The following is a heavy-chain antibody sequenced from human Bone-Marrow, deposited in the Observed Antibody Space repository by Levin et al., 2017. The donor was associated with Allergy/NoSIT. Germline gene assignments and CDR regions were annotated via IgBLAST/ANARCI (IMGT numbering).Heavy chain of an antibody. CDR2: IWYDGIKK. Sequence: QAGGSLRLSCAASGFMFNNYGMNWVRQAPGKGLEWVAVIWYDGIKKYYGDSVKGRFTISRDNSNNTLNLQLNSLRAEDTAVYYCTRGADNDYWGQGTLVTVSS. J-gene: IGHJ4*02. D-gene: IGHD4/OR15-4a*01. CDR1: GFMFNNYG. V-gene: IGHV3-33*01. CDR3: TRGADNDY.